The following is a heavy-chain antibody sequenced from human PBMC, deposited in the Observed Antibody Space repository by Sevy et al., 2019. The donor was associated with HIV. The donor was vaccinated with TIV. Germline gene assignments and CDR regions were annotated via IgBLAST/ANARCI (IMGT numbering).Heavy chain of an antibody. CDR1: GFTVSTTY. V-gene: IGHV3-53*01. Sequence: GGSLRLSCAASGFTVSTTYMTWVRQAPGKGLEWVSTICSDGTTYFADSVKGRFTISRDNSMNTVYLQMNSLRAEDTAIYYCAREAFFTSSSCYTRYGMDVWGQGTTVTVSS. CDR3: AREAFFTSSSCYTRYGMDV. CDR2: ICSDGTT. D-gene: IGHD2-2*02. J-gene: IGHJ6*02.